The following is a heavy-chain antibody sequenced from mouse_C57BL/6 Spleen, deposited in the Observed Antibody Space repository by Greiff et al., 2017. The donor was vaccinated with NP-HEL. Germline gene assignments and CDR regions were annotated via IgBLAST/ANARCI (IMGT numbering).Heavy chain of an antibody. J-gene: IGHJ2*01. CDR2: IRNKANGYTT. CDR3: ARYSRYFDY. Sequence: EVQRVESGGGLVQPGGSLSLSCAASGFTFPDYYMSWVRQPPGKALEWLGFIRNKANGYTTEYSASVKGRFTISRDNSQSILYLQMNALRAEDSATYYCARYSRYFDYWGQGTTLTVSS. CDR1: GFTFPDYY. V-gene: IGHV7-3*01.